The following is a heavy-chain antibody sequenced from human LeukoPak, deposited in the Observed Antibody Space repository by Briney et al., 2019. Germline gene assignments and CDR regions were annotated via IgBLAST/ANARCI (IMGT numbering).Heavy chain of an antibody. V-gene: IGHV3-30*02. D-gene: IGHD3-3*01. CDR3: ARERPQITIFGVVIPRYYYYMDV. Sequence: GGSLRLSCAASGFTFSSYGKHWVRQAPGKGLEWVAFIRYDGSNKYYADSVKGRFTISRDNSKNTLYLQMNSLRAEDTAVYYCARERPQITIFGVVIPRYYYYMDVWGKGTTVTVSS. CDR2: IRYDGSNK. J-gene: IGHJ6*03. CDR1: GFTFSSYG.